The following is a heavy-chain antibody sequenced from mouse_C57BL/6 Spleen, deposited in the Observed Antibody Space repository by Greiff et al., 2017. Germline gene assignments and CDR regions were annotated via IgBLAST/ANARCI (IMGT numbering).Heavy chain of an antibody. CDR1: GYTFTSYW. Sequence: VQLQQSGAELVMPGASVKLSCKASGYTFTSYWMHWVKQRPGQGLEWIGEIDPSDSYTNYNQKFKGKSTLTVDKSSSTAYMQLSSLTSEDSAVYYCARSAMATGGFAYWGQGTLVTVSA. V-gene: IGHV1-69*01. CDR2: IDPSDSYT. J-gene: IGHJ3*01. D-gene: IGHD1-1*02. CDR3: ARSAMATGGFAY.